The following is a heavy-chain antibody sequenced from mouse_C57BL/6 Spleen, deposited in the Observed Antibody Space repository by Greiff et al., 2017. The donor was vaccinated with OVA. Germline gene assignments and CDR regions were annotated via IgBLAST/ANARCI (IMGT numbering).Heavy chain of an antibody. D-gene: IGHD2-4*01. CDR2: IYPGSGST. V-gene: IGHV1-55*01. CDR1: GYTFTSYW. J-gene: IGHJ4*01. Sequence: VQLQQPGAELVKPGASVKMSCKASGYTFTSYWITWVKQRPGQGLEWIGDIYPGSGSTNYNDKFKSKATLTVDTSSSTADMQLSSLTSEDSAVYYCARFDYDVVAMDYWGQGPSVTVSS. CDR3: ARFDYDVVAMDY.